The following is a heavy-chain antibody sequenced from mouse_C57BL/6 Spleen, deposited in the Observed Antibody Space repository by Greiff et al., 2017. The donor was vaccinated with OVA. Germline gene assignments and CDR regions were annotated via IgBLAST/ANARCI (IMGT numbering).Heavy chain of an antibody. CDR3: ARSYYGNYGDAMDY. V-gene: IGHV2-6*01. Sequence: VKLVESGPGLVAPSQSLSITCTVSGFSLTSYGVDWVRQSPGKGLEWLGVIWGVGSTTYNSALNSSLSISKDNSTSQVFLKMNSLQTDDTAMYYCARSYYGNYGDAMDYWGQGTSVTVSS. D-gene: IGHD2-1*01. CDR1: GFSLTSYG. CDR2: IWGVGST. J-gene: IGHJ4*01.